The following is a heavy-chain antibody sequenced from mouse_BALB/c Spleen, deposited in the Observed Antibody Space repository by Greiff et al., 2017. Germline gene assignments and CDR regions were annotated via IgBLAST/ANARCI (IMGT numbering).Heavy chain of an antibody. Sequence: QVQLQQSGAELVRPGASVTLSCKASGYTFTDYEMHWVKQTPVHGLEWIGAIDPETGGTAYNQKFKGKATLTADKSSSTAYMELRSLTSEDSAVYYCTRRYYRYDDAMDYWGQGTSVTVSS. CDR1: GYTFTDYE. J-gene: IGHJ4*01. CDR2: IDPETGGT. CDR3: TRRYYRYDDAMDY. V-gene: IGHV1-15*01. D-gene: IGHD2-14*01.